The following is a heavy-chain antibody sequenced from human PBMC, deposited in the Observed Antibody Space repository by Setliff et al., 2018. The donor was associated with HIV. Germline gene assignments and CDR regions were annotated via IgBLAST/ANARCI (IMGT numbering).Heavy chain of an antibody. CDR1: GDSIGFSGYF. CDR3: ARPTTGLGGGAAFDI. Sequence: SETLSLTCTVSGDSIGFSGYFWSWIRQHPGKGLEWIGNILYGGTTHYTPSLKSRVSISVDTSRNQFSLRLNSVTAADTAVYYCARPTTGLGGGAAFDIWGQGTMVTVSS. V-gene: IGHV4-39*01. CDR2: ILYGGTT. J-gene: IGHJ3*02. D-gene: IGHD2-8*01.